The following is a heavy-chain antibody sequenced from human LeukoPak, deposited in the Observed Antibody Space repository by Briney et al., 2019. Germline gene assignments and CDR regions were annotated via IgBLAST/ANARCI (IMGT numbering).Heavy chain of an antibody. Sequence: GGSLRLSCAASGFTFSSYAMSWVRQALGKGLEWVSTISGSGGSTYYADSVKGRFTISRDNSKNTLYLQMNSLRAEDTAVYYCAKHGGAYRHFDYWGQGTLVTVSS. D-gene: IGHD3-16*01. J-gene: IGHJ4*02. CDR3: AKHGGAYRHFDY. CDR2: ISGSGGST. CDR1: GFTFSSYA. V-gene: IGHV3-23*01.